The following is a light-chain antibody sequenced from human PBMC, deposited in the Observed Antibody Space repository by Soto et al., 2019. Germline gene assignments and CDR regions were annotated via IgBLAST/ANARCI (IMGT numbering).Light chain of an antibody. CDR1: QGIRYD. V-gene: IGKV1-6*01. CDR2: ASS. J-gene: IGKJ1*01. CDR3: LQDYNYPWT. Sequence: AIQMTQSPSSLSASVGDRVTITCRASQGIRYDLGWYQQKPGKAPKLLIYASSRLQSGVPSRFSGSGGGTDFTLIISCLQPEDFATYYCLQDYNYPWTFGQGTKVEIK.